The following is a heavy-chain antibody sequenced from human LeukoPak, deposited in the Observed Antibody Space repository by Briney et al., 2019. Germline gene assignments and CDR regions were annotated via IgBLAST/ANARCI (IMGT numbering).Heavy chain of an antibody. J-gene: IGHJ6*02. CDR2: MNPNSGNT. D-gene: IGHD3-9*01. Sequence: ASVKVSCKASGYTFTSYDINWVRQATGQGLEWMGWMNPNSGNTGYAQKFQGRVTMTRNTSISTAYMELSSLRSEDTAVYYCARNPALYYDILTGYYSSGGLDYYGMDVWGQGTTVTVSS. V-gene: IGHV1-8*01. CDR3: ARNPALYYDILTGYYSSGGLDYYGMDV. CDR1: GYTFTSYD.